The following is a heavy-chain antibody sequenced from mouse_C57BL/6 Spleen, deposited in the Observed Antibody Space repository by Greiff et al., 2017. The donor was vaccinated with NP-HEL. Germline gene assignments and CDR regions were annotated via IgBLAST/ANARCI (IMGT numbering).Heavy chain of an antibody. CDR2: IDPSDSYT. Sequence: QVQLQQPGAELVMPGASVKLSCKASGYTFTSYWMHWVKQRPGQGLEWIGEIDPSDSYTNYNQKFKGKSTLTVDKSSSTAYMQLSSLTSEDSAVYYCAWDGFAYWGQGTLVTVSA. D-gene: IGHD4-1*01. V-gene: IGHV1-69*01. J-gene: IGHJ3*01. CDR3: AWDGFAY. CDR1: GYTFTSYW.